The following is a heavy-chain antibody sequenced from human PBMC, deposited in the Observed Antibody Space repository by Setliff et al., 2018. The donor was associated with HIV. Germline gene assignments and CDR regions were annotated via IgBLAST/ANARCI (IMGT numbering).Heavy chain of an antibody. V-gene: IGHV3-7*01. J-gene: IGHJ4*02. D-gene: IGHD2-15*01. CDR3: AREADGIDF. CDR1: GFTFSTFW. Sequence: GGSLRLSCAASGFTFSTFWMGWVRQAPGKGREWVAHIKPDGSSKKYVDSVKGRVTISVEVSKNQISLKLTAVTAADSAVYYCAREADGIDFWGQGTLVTVSS. CDR2: IKPDGSSK.